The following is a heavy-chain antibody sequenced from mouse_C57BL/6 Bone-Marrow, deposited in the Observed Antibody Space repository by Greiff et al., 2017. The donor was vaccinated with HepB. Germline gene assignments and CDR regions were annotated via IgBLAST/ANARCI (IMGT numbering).Heavy chain of an antibody. J-gene: IGHJ1*03. Sequence: VQLQHPGAELVKPGASVKMSCKASGYTFTSYWITWVKQRPGQGLEWIGDIYPGSGRTNYNEKFKSKATLTVDTSSSTAYMPLSSLTSEDSAVYDCARDDDGYPYWYFDVWGTGTTVTVSS. CDR2: IYPGSGRT. CDR1: GYTFTSYW. V-gene: IGHV1-55*01. D-gene: IGHD2-3*01. CDR3: ARDDDGYPYWYFDV.